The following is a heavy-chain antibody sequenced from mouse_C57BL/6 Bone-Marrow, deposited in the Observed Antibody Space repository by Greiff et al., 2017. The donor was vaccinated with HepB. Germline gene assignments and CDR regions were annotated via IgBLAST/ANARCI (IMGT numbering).Heavy chain of an antibody. CDR1: GYTFTSYG. CDR2: IYPRSGNT. D-gene: IGHD2-4*01. V-gene: IGHV1-81*01. CDR3: ARQRDYDVIDY. Sequence: QVQLQQSGAELARPGASVKLSCKASGYTFTSYGISWVKLRTGQGLEWIGEIYPRSGNTYYNEKFKGKATLTADKSSSTAYMELRSLTSEDSAVYFCARQRDYDVIDYWGQGTTLTVSS. J-gene: IGHJ2*01.